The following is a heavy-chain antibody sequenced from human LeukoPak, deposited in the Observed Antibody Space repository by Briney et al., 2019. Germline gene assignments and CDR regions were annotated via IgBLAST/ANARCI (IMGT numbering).Heavy chain of an antibody. J-gene: IGHJ6*02. D-gene: IGHD2-15*01. CDR2: IQQDGSEE. Sequence: PGGSLRLSCAASGFSFSSFWMNWVRQAPGKGLEWVANIQQDGSEEYYVDSVKGRLTISRDNAKNSLYLQMNSLRAEDTAVYYCARQDAPPYQSYYCMDVWGQGTTVTVSS. CDR3: ARQDAPPYQSYYCMDV. V-gene: IGHV3-7*01. CDR1: GFSFSSFW.